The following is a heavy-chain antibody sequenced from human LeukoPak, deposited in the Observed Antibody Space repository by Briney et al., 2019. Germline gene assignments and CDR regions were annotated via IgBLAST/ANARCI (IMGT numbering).Heavy chain of an antibody. V-gene: IGHV3-23*01. CDR1: GFTFYSYA. J-gene: IGHJ4*02. CDR3: AKPAYGSGTYGGKFYFDY. Sequence: GGSLRLSCGASGFTFYSYAMSWVRQAPGKGLEWVSGISGGGETTYYADSVKGRFTISRDNSKNTLYLQVNSLRAEDTGLYYCAKPAYGSGTYGGKFYFDYWGQGTLVTVSS. CDR2: ISGGGETT. D-gene: IGHD3-10*01.